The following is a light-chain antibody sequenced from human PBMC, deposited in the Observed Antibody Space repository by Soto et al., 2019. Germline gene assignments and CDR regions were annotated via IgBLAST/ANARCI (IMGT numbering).Light chain of an antibody. CDR2: KAS. V-gene: IGKV1-5*03. J-gene: IGKJ2*01. CDR3: QEYKSYST. CDR1: QSISSW. Sequence: DIQMTQSPSTLSASVGDRVTITCRASQSISSWLAWYQQKPGKAPKLLIYKASSLESGVPSRFSGSGSGTEFTLTIGSLQPDEFATYYCQEYKSYSTFGQGTKLEIK.